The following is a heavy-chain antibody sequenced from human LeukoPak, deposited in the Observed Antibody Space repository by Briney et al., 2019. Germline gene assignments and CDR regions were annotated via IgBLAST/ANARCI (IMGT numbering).Heavy chain of an antibody. J-gene: IGHJ4*02. CDR1: GYTFTRYA. CDR3: ATDPTHYDSSGYYLHFDY. CDR2: INTNTGNP. Sequence: GASVKVSCKASGYTFTRYAINWVRQAPGQGLEWMGWINTNTGNPTYAQAFTGRFVFSLDTSVSTAYLQINNLKADDTAVYFCATDPTHYDSSGYYLHFDYWGQGTLVTVSS. V-gene: IGHV7-4-1*02. D-gene: IGHD3-22*01.